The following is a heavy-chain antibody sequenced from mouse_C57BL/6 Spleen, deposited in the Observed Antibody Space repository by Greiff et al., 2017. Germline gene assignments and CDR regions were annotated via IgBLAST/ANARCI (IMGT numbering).Heavy chain of an antibody. Sequence: QVQLQQPGTELVKPGASVKLSCKASGYTLTSYWMHWVKQRPGQGLEWIGNINPSNGGTNYNEKFKSKATLTVDKSSSTAYMQLSSLTSEDSAVYYCARGRGYDPHWYFDVWGTGTTVTVSS. CDR2: INPSNGGT. D-gene: IGHD2-2*01. J-gene: IGHJ1*03. CDR1: GYTLTSYW. CDR3: ARGRGYDPHWYFDV. V-gene: IGHV1-53*01.